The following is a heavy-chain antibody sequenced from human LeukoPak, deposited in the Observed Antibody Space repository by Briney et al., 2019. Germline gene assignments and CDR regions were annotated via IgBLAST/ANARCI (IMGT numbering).Heavy chain of an antibody. CDR3: ARVSLTLTRITMVRQGYYGMDV. CDR1: GFTFSDYY. CDR2: ISSSGSTI. V-gene: IGHV3-11*01. Sequence: PGGSLRLSCAASGFTFSDYYMSWIRQAPGKGLEWVSYISSSGSTIYYADSVKGRFTISRDNAKNSLYLQMNSLRAEDTAVYYCARVSLTLTRITMVRQGYYGMDVWGQGTTVTVSS. D-gene: IGHD3-10*01. J-gene: IGHJ6*02.